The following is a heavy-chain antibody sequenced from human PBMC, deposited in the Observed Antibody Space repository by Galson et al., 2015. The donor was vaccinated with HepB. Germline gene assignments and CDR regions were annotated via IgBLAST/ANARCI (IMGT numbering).Heavy chain of an antibody. Sequence: SLRLSCAASGFTFSSYAMHWVRQAPGKGLEWVAVISYDGSNKYYADSVKGRFTISRDNSKNTLYLQMNSLRAEDTAVYYCARGRKGATYAFDIWGQGTMVTVSS. CDR3: ARGRKGATYAFDI. D-gene: IGHD1-26*01. CDR1: GFTFSSYA. CDR2: ISYDGSNK. V-gene: IGHV3-30*04. J-gene: IGHJ3*02.